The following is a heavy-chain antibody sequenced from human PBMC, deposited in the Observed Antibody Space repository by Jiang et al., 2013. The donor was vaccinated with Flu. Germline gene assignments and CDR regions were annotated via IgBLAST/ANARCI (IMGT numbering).Heavy chain of an antibody. D-gene: IGHD4-17*01. V-gene: IGHV3-21*01. CDR3: ARGGAEKTTVIRSNWFDP. CDR1: GFTFSSYG. J-gene: IGHJ5*02. Sequence: GGGVVQPGRSLRLSCAASGFTFSSYGMHWVRQAPGKGLEWVSTIGTGSIYIYYADSVKGRFTISRDNAKNSLYLQINSLRAEDTAVYYCARGGAEKTTVIRSNWFDPWGQGTLVTVSS. CDR2: IGTGSIYI.